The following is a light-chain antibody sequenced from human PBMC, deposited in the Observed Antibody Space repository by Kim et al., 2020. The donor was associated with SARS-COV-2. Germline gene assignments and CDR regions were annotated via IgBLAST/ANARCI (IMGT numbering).Light chain of an antibody. CDR3: QAWDSSTAGV. V-gene: IGLV3-1*01. Sequence: VSPGPTASITCSGDKLGDKYACWYQQKPGQSPVLVIYQDSKRPSGIPERFSGSNSGNTATLTISGTQAMDEADYYCQAWDSSTAGVFGTGTKVTVL. CDR2: QDS. J-gene: IGLJ1*01. CDR1: KLGDKY.